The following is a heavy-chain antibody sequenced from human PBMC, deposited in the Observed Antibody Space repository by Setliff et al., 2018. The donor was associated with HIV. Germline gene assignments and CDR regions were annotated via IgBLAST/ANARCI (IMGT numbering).Heavy chain of an antibody. D-gene: IGHD2-15*01. Sequence: ASVKVSCKASGGTFGSYAISWVRQAPGQGLEWMGWINPNSGATNYVQDFQGRVTMTRDTSINTVYMELTSLRSDDTAIYYCARSATFLEVGVAKWGPGTLVTVSS. CDR3: ARSATFLEVGVAK. CDR2: INPNSGAT. J-gene: IGHJ4*02. V-gene: IGHV1-2*02. CDR1: GGTFGSYA.